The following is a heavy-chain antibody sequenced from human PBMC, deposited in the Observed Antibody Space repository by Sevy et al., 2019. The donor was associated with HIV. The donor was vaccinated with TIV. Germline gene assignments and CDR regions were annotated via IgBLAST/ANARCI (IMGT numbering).Heavy chain of an antibody. J-gene: IGHJ4*02. CDR3: AKSGGGSYGRPRAFDY. D-gene: IGHD5-18*01. Sequence: GGSLRLSCAASGFTFSSYAMSWVRQAPGKGLEWVSAISGSGGSTYYADSVKGRFTISRDNSKNTLYLQMNSLRAEDTAVYYCAKSGGGSYGRPRAFDYWGQRTLVTVSS. CDR2: ISGSGGST. CDR1: GFTFSSYA. V-gene: IGHV3-23*01.